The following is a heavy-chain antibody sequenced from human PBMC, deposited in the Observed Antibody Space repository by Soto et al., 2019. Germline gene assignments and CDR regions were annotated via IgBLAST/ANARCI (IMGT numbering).Heavy chain of an antibody. V-gene: IGHV3-9*01. CDR3: TKGRGAAPAAANDY. CDR1: GFTFDDYA. J-gene: IGHJ4*02. D-gene: IGHD3-10*01. Sequence: EVQLVQSRGGLVQPGRSLRLSCAAAGFTFDDYAMHWVRQAPGKGLEWVSSINWNGENIFYEDSVKGRFTVSRDNAKNSLSLQMNSLRLEDTAFYYCTKGRGAAPAAANDYWGQGTLVTFSS. CDR2: INWNGENI.